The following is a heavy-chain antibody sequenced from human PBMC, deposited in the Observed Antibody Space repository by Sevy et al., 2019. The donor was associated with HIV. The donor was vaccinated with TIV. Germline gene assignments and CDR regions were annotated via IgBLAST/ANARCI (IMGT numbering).Heavy chain of an antibody. J-gene: IGHJ5*02. Sequence: GGSLRLSCAASGFTFSNYWMSWVRQAPGKGLEWVANIKEDGSENYYVDSVKGRFTISRDNAKNSLYLQMNSLRAEDTAVYYCAGVGGCSSTSCFAYWFDPWGQGTLVTVSS. CDR2: IKEDGSEN. D-gene: IGHD2-2*01. V-gene: IGHV3-7*03. CDR3: AGVGGCSSTSCFAYWFDP. CDR1: GFTFSNYW.